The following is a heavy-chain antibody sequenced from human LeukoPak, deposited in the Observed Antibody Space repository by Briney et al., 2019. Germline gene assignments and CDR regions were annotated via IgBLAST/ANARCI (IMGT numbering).Heavy chain of an antibody. CDR1: GFTFSSYA. D-gene: IGHD6-19*01. Sequence: GRSLRLSCAASGFTFSSYAMHWVRQAPGKGLEWVAVISYDGSNKYYADSVKGRFTISRDNSKNTLYLQMNSLRAEDTAVYYCARGVTIAVAGTVDYWGQGTLDTVSS. J-gene: IGHJ4*02. CDR2: ISYDGSNK. V-gene: IGHV3-30-3*01. CDR3: ARGVTIAVAGTVDY.